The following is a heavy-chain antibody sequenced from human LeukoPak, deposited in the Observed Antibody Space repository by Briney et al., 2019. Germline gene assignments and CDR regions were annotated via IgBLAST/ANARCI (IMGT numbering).Heavy chain of an antibody. CDR3: ARRGSYFLSVDPFDY. CDR1: GGSISSSSYY. V-gene: IGHV4-39*07. D-gene: IGHD1-26*01. J-gene: IGHJ4*02. Sequence: SETLSLTCTVSGGSISSSSYYWGWIRQPPGKGLEWIGSIYYSGSTYYNPSLKSRVTISVDTSKNQFSLKLSSVTAADTAVYYCARRGSYFLSVDPFDYWGQGTLVTVSS. CDR2: IYYSGST.